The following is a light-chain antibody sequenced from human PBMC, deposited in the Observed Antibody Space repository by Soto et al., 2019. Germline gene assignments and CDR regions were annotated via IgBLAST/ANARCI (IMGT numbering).Light chain of an antibody. CDR3: QHQNSYSPA. V-gene: IGKV1-5*03. J-gene: IGKJ1*01. CDR1: HAISSW. CDR2: KAS. Sequence: RVTITCRASHAISSWLASDKQRPGKAPKLLIYKASTFKSGVPSRFSGSGSGTEYHLTTISLQPHDLPTYYSQHQNSYSPAFGQGTKVEI.